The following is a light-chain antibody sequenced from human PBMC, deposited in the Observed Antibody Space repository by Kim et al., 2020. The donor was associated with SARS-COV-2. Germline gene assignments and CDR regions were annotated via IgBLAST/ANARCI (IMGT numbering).Light chain of an antibody. V-gene: IGLV3-1*01. CDR1: KLGDNY. CDR2: QDN. CDR3: QAWDSSTAAYV. Sequence: SYELTQPPSVSVSPGQTASITCSGDKLGDNYACWYQQKPGQSPVLVIYQDNKRPSGIPERFSGSNSGNTATLTISGTQAMDEADYYCQAWDSSTAAYVFGTGTKVTVL. J-gene: IGLJ1*01.